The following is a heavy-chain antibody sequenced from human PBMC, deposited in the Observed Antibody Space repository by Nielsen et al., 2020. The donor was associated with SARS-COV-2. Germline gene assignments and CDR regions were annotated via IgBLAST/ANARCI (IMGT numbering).Heavy chain of an antibody. Sequence: ASVKVSCKASGYTFTGYYMHWVRQAPGQGLEWMGRINPNIGGTNYAQKFQGRVTMTRDTSISTAYMELSRLRSDDTAVYYCARKAAAGMLFDYWGQGTLVTVSS. CDR2: INPNIGGT. D-gene: IGHD6-13*01. CDR1: GYTFTGYY. J-gene: IGHJ4*02. CDR3: ARKAAAGMLFDY. V-gene: IGHV1-2*06.